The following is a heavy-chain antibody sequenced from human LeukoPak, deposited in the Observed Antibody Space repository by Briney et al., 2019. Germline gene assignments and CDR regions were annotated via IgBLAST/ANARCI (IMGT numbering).Heavy chain of an antibody. Sequence: VASVKVSCKASGYDFITYGFSWVRQAPGQGLEWMGWINPYHGKTKYAQKFQDRVTLTTDTSTATAHMELRRLSSDDTAIYFCARDRISAAVLDYWGPGTLVTVSS. D-gene: IGHD6-13*01. J-gene: IGHJ4*02. CDR2: INPYHGKT. CDR3: ARDRISAAVLDY. CDR1: GYDFITYG. V-gene: IGHV1-18*01.